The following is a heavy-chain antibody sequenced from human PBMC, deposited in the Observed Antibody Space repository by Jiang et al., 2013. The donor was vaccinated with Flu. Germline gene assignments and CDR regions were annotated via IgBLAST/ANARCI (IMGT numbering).Heavy chain of an antibody. CDR2: ISSSGTTI. D-gene: IGHD6-6*01. Sequence: QLLESGGGLVQPGGSLRLSCAVSGFTFNNYSMNWVRQAPGKGLEWVSYISSSGTTISYAESVKGRFTISRDNAKNSLYLQMNSLRAEDTAVYYCAKFSSSHLSACWGQGALVTVSS. J-gene: IGHJ4*02. CDR3: AKFSSSHLSAC. V-gene: IGHV3-48*01. CDR1: GFTFNNYS.